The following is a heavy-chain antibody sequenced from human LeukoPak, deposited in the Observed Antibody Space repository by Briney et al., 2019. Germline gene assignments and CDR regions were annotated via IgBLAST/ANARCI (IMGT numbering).Heavy chain of an antibody. J-gene: IGHJ6*03. D-gene: IGHD3-16*01. CDR1: GYSFTSYW. CDR3: ARLKYDYPNYVPYYYMDV. V-gene: IGHV5-51*01. CDR2: IYPGDSDT. Sequence: GESLKISCKGSGYSFTSYWIGWVRQMPGKGLEWMGIIYPGDSDTRYSPSFQGQVTISADKSISTAYLQWSSLKASDTAMYYCARLKYDYPNYVPYYYMDVWGKGTTVTVSS.